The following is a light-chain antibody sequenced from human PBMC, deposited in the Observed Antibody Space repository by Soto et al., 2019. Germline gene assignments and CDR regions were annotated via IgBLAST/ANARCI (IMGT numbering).Light chain of an antibody. CDR3: QQYDISPIT. J-gene: IGKJ5*01. Sequence: SVLTQSPGILSLSPGERASLSCGASQSISSSFLAWYQQKPGQAPRLLIYGASSRATGIPDRFSGTGSETDFTLTISRLEPEDFAVYYCQQYDISPITFGQGTRLAIK. CDR1: QSISSSF. V-gene: IGKV3-20*01. CDR2: GAS.